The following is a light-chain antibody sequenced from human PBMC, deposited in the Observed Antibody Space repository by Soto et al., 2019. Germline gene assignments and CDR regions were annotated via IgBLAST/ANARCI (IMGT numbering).Light chain of an antibody. CDR3: LQLYNFSWT. CDR2: AAS. V-gene: IGKV1-8*01. J-gene: IGKJ1*01. Sequence: AIRMTESPSSFSASTGDRVTITCRASQGISSYLAWFQQKPGKAPKSLIYAASKLQSGVPSQFSGSGSGTDFTLTISRLQPEDFATYYCLQLYNFSWTFGQGTKVDI. CDR1: QGISSY.